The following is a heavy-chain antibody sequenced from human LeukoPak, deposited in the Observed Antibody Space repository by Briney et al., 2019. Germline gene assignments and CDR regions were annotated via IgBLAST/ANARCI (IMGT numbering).Heavy chain of an antibody. D-gene: IGHD3-3*01. Sequence: ASVKVSCKASGYTFTNYVISWVRQAPGHGLEWMGYISANNGNTNFAQKLQGRVTMTTDTSTSTAYMELRSLRSDDTAVYYCAREGRDFWSAYGYYYYYTDVWGKGTTVTVSS. V-gene: IGHV1-18*01. CDR1: GYTFTNYV. CDR3: AREGRDFWSAYGYYYYYTDV. CDR2: ISANNGNT. J-gene: IGHJ6*03.